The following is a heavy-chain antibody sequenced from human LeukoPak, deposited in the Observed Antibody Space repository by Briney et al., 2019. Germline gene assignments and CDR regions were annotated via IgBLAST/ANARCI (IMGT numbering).Heavy chain of an antibody. V-gene: IGHV3-30-3*01. J-gene: IGHJ6*02. CDR1: GFTSSSYA. CDR3: ARDLDIVVVTGDGMDV. CDR2: ISYDGSNK. Sequence: GRSLRLSCAASGFTSSSYAMHWVRQAPGKGLEWVAVISYDGSNKYYADSVKGRFTISRDNSKNTLYLQMNSLRAEDTAVYYCARDLDIVVVTGDGMDVWGQGTTVTVSS. D-gene: IGHD2-21*02.